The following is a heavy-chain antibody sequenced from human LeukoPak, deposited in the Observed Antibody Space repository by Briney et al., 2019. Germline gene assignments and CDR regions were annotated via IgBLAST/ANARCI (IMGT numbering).Heavy chain of an antibody. CDR2: IYYSGST. J-gene: IGHJ6*03. V-gene: IGHV4-39*01. D-gene: IGHD2-8*02. CDR1: GGSISSSSYY. Sequence: SETLSLTCTVSGGSISSSSYYWGWIRQPPGKGLEWIGSIYYSGSTYYNPSLKSRVTISVDTSKNQFSLKLSSVTAADTAVYFCARRRGQSSGPSYYYFYMDVWGKGTTVTVSS. CDR3: ARRRGQSSGPSYYYFYMDV.